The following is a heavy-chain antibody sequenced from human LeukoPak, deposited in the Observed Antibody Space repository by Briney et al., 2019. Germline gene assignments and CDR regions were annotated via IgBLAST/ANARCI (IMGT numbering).Heavy chain of an antibody. CDR3: ASLYYDFWSGSPGYYYGMDV. D-gene: IGHD3-3*01. Sequence: PSETLSLTCAVYGGSFSGYYWSWIRQPPGKGLEWNGEINHSGSTNYNPSLKSRVTISVDTSKNQFSLKLSSVTAADTAVYYCASLYYDFWSGSPGYYYGMDVWGQGTTVTVSS. CDR2: INHSGST. CDR1: GGSFSGYY. J-gene: IGHJ6*02. V-gene: IGHV4-34*01.